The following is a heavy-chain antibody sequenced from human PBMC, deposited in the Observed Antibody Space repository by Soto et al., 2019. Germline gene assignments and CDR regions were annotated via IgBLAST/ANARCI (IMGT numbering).Heavy chain of an antibody. CDR3: AIGTHDYGDFNWFDP. CDR2: ISAGGGT. J-gene: IGHJ5*02. D-gene: IGHD4-17*01. V-gene: IGHV3-23*01. Sequence: EVQLLESGGGLVQPGGALRLSCAASGSTLSRYAMGWLRQAPGMGLQWISTISAGGGTYYADSVRGRFTISSDSSKNTLYLQMNSLRVEDTAVYYCAIGTHDYGDFNWFDPWGQGTLVIVSS. CDR1: GSTLSRYA.